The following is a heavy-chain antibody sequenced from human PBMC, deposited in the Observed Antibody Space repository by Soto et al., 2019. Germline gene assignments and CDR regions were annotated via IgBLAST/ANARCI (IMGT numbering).Heavy chain of an antibody. CDR3: AKDSVVTAILFTGAFDI. J-gene: IGHJ3*02. D-gene: IGHD2-21*02. CDR2: ISYDGSNK. CDR1: GFTFSGYG. V-gene: IGHV3-30*18. Sequence: GGSLRVSCAAAGFTFSGYGMHWVRQAPGKGLEWVAVISYDGSNKYYADSVEGRFTISRDNSKNTLYLQMNSLRAEDTAVYYCAKDSVVTAILFTGAFDIWGQGTMVTVSS.